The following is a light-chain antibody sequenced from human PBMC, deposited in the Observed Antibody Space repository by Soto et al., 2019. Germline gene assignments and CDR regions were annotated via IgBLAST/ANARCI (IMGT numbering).Light chain of an antibody. CDR1: QSVLHSSSNRNY. Sequence: DSGITLSQNSLAVSQGERATINCKSSQSVLHSSSNRNYLAWYQQKSGQPPKLLIYWASTRGSGVPDRFSGSGSGADFTLAIGNLQAEDVAVYCCQQYYTTPQTFGQGTKVDI. J-gene: IGKJ1*01. CDR3: QQYYTTPQT. CDR2: WAS. V-gene: IGKV4-1*01.